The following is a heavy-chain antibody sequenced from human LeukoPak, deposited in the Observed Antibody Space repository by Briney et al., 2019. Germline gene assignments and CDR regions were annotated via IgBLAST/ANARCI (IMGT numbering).Heavy chain of an antibody. J-gene: IGHJ4*02. D-gene: IGHD3-10*01. V-gene: IGHV3-23*01. CDR2: ISCSGGST. CDR3: AKGMGGSGSSYDY. CDR1: VFTFSSYA. Sequence: PVGSLRLSCAASVFTFSSYAMSWVRQAPGKELEGFSAISCSGGSTYYADSVKGRFTISRDNSKNTLYLQMNSLRAEDTAVYYCAKGMGGSGSSYDYWGQGTLVTVSS.